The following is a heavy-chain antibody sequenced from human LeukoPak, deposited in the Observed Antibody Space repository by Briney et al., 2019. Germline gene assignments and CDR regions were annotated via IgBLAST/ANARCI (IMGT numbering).Heavy chain of an antibody. J-gene: IGHJ6*02. CDR3: ARDLVGYCSGGSCYRPYYYYGMDV. V-gene: IGHV3-11*01. Sequence: GGSLRLSCAASGFTFTDYYMSWIRQAPGKGLEWVSYISSSGTVIYYGDSVKGRFTISRDNSKNTLYLQMNSLRAEDTAVYYCARDLVGYCSGGSCYRPYYYYGMDVWGQGTTVTVSS. CDR2: ISSSGTVI. CDR1: GFTFTDYY. D-gene: IGHD2-15*01.